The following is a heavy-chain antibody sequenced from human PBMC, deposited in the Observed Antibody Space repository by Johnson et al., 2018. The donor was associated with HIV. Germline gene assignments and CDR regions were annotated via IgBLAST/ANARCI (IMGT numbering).Heavy chain of an antibody. V-gene: IGHV3-48*03. Sequence: VQLVESGGGLVQPGRSLRLSCAASRFTFSSFAMHWVRQAPGKGLEWVSGVSGSGSTLYYADSVKGRFTISRYNAKNSLYLQMNSLRAEDTAVYYCARSPDAFDIWGLGTMVTVSS. CDR2: VSGSGSTL. CDR1: RFTFSSFA. CDR3: ARSPDAFDI. J-gene: IGHJ3*02.